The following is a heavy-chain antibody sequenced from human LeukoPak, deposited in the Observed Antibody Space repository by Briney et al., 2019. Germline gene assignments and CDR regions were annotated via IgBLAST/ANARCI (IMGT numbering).Heavy chain of an antibody. V-gene: IGHV1-69*05. D-gene: IGHD6-13*01. CDR1: GGTFSSYA. CDR3: AREFSSYSSSWYGGYYFDY. Sequence: SVKVSCKASGGTFSSYAISWVRQAPGQGLEWMGGIIPIFGTANYAQKFQGRVTITTDESMSTAYMELSSLRSEDTAVYYCAREFSSYSSSWYGGYYFDYWGQGTLVTVSS. J-gene: IGHJ4*02. CDR2: IIPIFGTA.